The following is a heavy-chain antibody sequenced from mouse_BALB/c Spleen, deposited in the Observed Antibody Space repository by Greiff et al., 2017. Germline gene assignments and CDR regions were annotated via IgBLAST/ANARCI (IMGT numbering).Heavy chain of an antibody. Sequence: EVQGVESGGGLVQPGGSRKLSCAASGFTFSSFGMHWVRQAPEKGLEWVAYISSGSSTIYYADTVKGRFTISRDNPKNTLFLQMTSLRSEDTAMYYCARSEDYYGYDVLAYWGQGTLVTVSA. CDR3: ARSEDYYGYDVLAY. D-gene: IGHD2-2*01. CDR1: GFTFSSFG. V-gene: IGHV5-17*02. CDR2: ISSGSSTI. J-gene: IGHJ3*01.